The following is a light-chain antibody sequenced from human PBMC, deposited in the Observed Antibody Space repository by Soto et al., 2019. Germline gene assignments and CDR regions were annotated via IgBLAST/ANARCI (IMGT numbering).Light chain of an antibody. CDR3: SSYAGSNNFVV. V-gene: IGLV2-8*01. CDR1: SSDVGGYNY. Sequence: QSALTQPPSASGSPGQSVTISCTGTSSDVGGYNYVTWYQQHPGKAPKLIIYEVTKRPSGVPDRFSGSKSGNTASLTVSGLQPEDDADYWCSSYAGSNNFVVFGGGTKVTVL. CDR2: EVT. J-gene: IGLJ2*01.